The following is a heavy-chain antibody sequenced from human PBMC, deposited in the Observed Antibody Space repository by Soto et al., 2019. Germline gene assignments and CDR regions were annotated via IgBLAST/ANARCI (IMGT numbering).Heavy chain of an antibody. CDR1: GFTFSSYA. V-gene: IGHV3-64D*08. J-gene: IGHJ3*02. D-gene: IGHD6-13*01. Sequence: GGSLRLSCSASGFTFSSYAMHWVRQAPGKGLEYVSAISSNGGSTYYADSVKGRFTISRDNSKNTLYLQMSSLRAEDTAVYYCVKNRANIAAAVSDAFDIWGQGTMVTVSS. CDR3: VKNRANIAAAVSDAFDI. CDR2: ISSNGGST.